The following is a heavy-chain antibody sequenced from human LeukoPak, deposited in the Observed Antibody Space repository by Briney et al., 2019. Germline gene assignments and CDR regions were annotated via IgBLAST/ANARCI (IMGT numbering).Heavy chain of an antibody. V-gene: IGHV4-31*03. CDR1: GGSISSGGYY. D-gene: IGHD6-13*01. Sequence: PSETLSLTCTVSGGSISSGGYYWSWIRQHPGKGLEWIGYIYYSGSTYYNPSLKSRVTISVDTSKNQFSLKLSSVTAADTAVYYCARYSSSRNWFDPWGQGTLVTVSS. CDR2: IYYSGST. CDR3: ARYSSSRNWFDP. J-gene: IGHJ5*02.